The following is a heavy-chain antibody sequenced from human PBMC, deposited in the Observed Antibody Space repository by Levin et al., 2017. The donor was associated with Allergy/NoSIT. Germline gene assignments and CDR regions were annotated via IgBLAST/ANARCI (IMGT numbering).Heavy chain of an antibody. CDR2: INHSGST. Sequence: SETLSLTCAVYGGSFSGYYWSWIRQPPGKGLEWIGEINHSGSTNYNPSLKSRVTISVDTSKNQFSLKLSSVTAADTAVYYCARGRTHIYGSGRIYGMDVWGQGTTVTVSS. CDR3: ARGRTHIYGSGRIYGMDV. V-gene: IGHV4-34*01. J-gene: IGHJ6*02. D-gene: IGHD3-10*01. CDR1: GGSFSGYY.